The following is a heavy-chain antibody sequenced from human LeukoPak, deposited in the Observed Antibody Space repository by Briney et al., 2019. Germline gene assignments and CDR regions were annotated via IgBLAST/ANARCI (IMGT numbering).Heavy chain of an antibody. CDR1: GFPFSRFA. CDR3: TKDLPDYGDYIEGY. V-gene: IGHV3-23*01. Sequence: GSLRLSCAASGFPFSRFAMSWVRQAPGKGLEWVSTISGSGGTTNYADSVKGRFTFSRDNSQNTLYLQMNSLRAEDTAIYYCTKDLPDYGDYIEGYWGQGTLVTVSS. CDR2: ISGSGGTT. D-gene: IGHD4-17*01. J-gene: IGHJ4*02.